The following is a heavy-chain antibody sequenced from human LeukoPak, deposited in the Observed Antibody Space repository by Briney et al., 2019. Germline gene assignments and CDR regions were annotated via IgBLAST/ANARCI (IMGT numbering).Heavy chain of an antibody. CDR3: ARANYDYGKYWNFDL. CDR1: GVSISSGGYS. CDR2: IYHSGSS. J-gene: IGHJ2*01. V-gene: IGHV4-30-2*01. Sequence: SQTLSLTCAVSGVSISSGGYSWNWIRQPPGKGLEWVGYIYHSGSSYYNPSLKSRVTISVDRSKNQFSLKLSSVTAADTAVYYCARANYDYGKYWNFDLWGRGTLVTVSS. D-gene: IGHD3-16*01.